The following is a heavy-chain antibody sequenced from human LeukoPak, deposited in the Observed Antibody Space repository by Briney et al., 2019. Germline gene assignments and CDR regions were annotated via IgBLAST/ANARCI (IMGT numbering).Heavy chain of an antibody. D-gene: IGHD1-14*01. CDR1: GYAFTSYG. J-gene: IGHJ6*02. Sequence: ASVKVSCKASGYAFTSYGISWVRQAPGQGLEWMGWISAYNGNTNYAQKLQGRVTMTTDTSTSTAYMELRSLRSDDTAVYYCARAAKVQTKRYYYYGMDVWGQGTTVTVSS. V-gene: IGHV1-18*01. CDR3: ARAAKVQTKRYYYYGMDV. CDR2: ISAYNGNT.